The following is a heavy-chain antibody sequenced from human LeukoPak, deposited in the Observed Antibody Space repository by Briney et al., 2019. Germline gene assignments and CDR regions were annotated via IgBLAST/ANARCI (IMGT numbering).Heavy chain of an antibody. V-gene: IGHV1-69*04. Sequence: SVKVSCKASGGTFSSYAISWVRQAPGQGLEWMGRIIPILGIANYAQKFQGRVTITADKSTSTAYMELSSLRSEDTAVYYCARPLFMDRGVIDPWGQGTLVTVSS. CDR3: ARPLFMDRGVIDP. D-gene: IGHD3-10*01. J-gene: IGHJ5*02. CDR1: GGTFSSYA. CDR2: IIPILGIA.